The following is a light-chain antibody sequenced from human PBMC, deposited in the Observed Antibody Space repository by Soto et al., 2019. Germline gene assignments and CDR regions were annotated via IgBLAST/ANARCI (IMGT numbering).Light chain of an antibody. V-gene: IGLV2-11*01. CDR3: CSYAGSPRYV. Sequence: QPVLTQPRSVSGSPGQSVTISCTGTSSDVGGYNYVSWYQQHPGKAPKVMIYDVSERPSGVPDRFSGSKSGNTASLTISGLQAEDEADYYCCSYAGSPRYVFGTGPKVTVL. CDR2: DVS. CDR1: SSDVGGYNY. J-gene: IGLJ1*01.